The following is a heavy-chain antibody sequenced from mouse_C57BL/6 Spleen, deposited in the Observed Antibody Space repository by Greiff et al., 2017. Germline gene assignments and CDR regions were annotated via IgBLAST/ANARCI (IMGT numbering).Heavy chain of an antibody. CDR1: GFTFSSYG. J-gene: IGHJ3*01. Sequence: EVQGVESGGDLVKPGGSLKLSCAASGFTFSSYGMSWVRQTPDKRLEWVATISSGGSYTYYPDSVKGRFTISRDNAKNTLYLQMSSLKSEETAMYYCARNYTRFAYWGHGTLVTVSA. CDR3: ARNYTRFAY. CDR2: ISSGGSYT. D-gene: IGHD2-12*01. V-gene: IGHV5-6*01.